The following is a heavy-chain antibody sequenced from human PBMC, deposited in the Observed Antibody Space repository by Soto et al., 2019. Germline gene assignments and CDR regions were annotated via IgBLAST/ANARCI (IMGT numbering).Heavy chain of an antibody. CDR3: ARDNSIAVAGDYYYYGMDV. V-gene: IGHV4-31*03. CDR2: IYYSGST. J-gene: IGHJ6*02. D-gene: IGHD6-19*01. Sequence: QVQLQESGPGLVKPSQTLSLTCTVSGGSISSGGYYWSWIRQHPGKGLEWIGYIYYSGSTYYNPSLKSRVTIPVDTSKNQFSLKLSSVTASDTAVYYCARDNSIAVAGDYYYYGMDVWDQGTTVTVSS. CDR1: GGSISSGGYY.